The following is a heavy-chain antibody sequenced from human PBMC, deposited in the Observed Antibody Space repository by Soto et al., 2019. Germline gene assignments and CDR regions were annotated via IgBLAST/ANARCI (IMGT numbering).Heavy chain of an antibody. J-gene: IGHJ4*02. D-gene: IGHD6-13*01. CDR2: ISNGGEYI. V-gene: IGHV3-21*01. CDR1: GSPFSTYG. CDR3: ARDESAGSSSRY. Sequence: EVQVVESGGGLVKPGGSLRLSCTASGSPFSTYGMNWVRQAPGKGLEWISSISNGGEYIYYADSVQGGFTISRDNANNSLYLQMNSLRAGDSAVYFCARDESAGSSSRYGGQGTLVTVSS.